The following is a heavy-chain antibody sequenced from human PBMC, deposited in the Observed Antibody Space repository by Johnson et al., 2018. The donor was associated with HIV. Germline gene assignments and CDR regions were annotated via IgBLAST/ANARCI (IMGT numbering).Heavy chain of an antibody. CDR3: TTPSGSYVSSYDAFDI. J-gene: IGHJ3*02. V-gene: IGHV3-15*01. D-gene: IGHD1-26*01. Sequence: EVQLVESGVCLVQPGGSLRLSCAASGFTFSNAWMNWVRQAPGKGLEWIGRIKSKTDGGTTDYAAPVKGRFTISRDDSKNTLYLQMNSLKTEDTAVYYCTTPSGSYVSSYDAFDIWGQGTMVTVSS. CDR2: IKSKTDGGTT. CDR1: GFTFSNAW.